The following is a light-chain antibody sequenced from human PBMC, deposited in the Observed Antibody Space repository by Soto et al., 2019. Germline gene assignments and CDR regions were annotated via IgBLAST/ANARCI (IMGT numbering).Light chain of an antibody. CDR2: DAS. V-gene: IGKV1-5*01. CDR1: QSISSW. Sequence: DIQMTQSPSTLSASVGDRVTITCRASQSISSWLAWYQQKPGKAPKLLIYDASSLESGVPSRFSGSGSGTEFTLTISSLQPDDFATSYCQQSNSYSPTFGHRTKVEIK. J-gene: IGKJ1*01. CDR3: QQSNSYSPT.